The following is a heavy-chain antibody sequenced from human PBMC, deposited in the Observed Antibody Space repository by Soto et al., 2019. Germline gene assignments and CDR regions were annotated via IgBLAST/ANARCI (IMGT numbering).Heavy chain of an antibody. CDR3: ARLDYCSGGSCHDLDYYYYGMDV. Sequence: GESLKISCKGSGYSFTSYWIGWVRQMPGKGLEWMGIIYPGDSDTRYSPSFQGQVTISADKSISTAYLRWSSLKASDTAMYYCARLDYCSGGSCHDLDYYYYGMDVWGQGTTVTVSS. CDR2: IYPGDSDT. V-gene: IGHV5-51*01. CDR1: GYSFTSYW. D-gene: IGHD2-15*01. J-gene: IGHJ6*02.